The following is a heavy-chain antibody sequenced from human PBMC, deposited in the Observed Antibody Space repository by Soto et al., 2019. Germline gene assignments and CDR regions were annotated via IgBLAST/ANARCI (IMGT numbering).Heavy chain of an antibody. V-gene: IGHV3-23*01. CDR2: VNGGGDST. D-gene: IGHD1-26*01. J-gene: IGHJ4*02. CDR1: GFTFSSFG. Sequence: EAQVLESGGDLVQPGGSLRLSCTASGFTFSSFGMTWVRQAPGKGLEWVSTVNGGGDSTHYADSVKGRFSIFRDNSKNTVYLQMNSLRAEDTAIYYCAKDQKASGGETFDYWGQGTLVTVSS. CDR3: AKDQKASGGETFDY.